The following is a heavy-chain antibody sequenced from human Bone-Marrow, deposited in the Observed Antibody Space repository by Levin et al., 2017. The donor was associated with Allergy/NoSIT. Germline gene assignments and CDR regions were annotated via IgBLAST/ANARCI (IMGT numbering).Heavy chain of an antibody. V-gene: IGHV3-30-3*01. Sequence: GESLKISCAASGFSFSSYALHWVRQAPGKGLEWVAIISFDGTNNYYADSLKDRFTVSRDHSDNTVYLQMSSLRPEDTAMYYCARDRVEDGYNYIDYWGQVTLVTVSS. CDR3: ARDRVEDGYNYIDY. CDR2: ISFDGTNN. D-gene: IGHD5-24*01. CDR1: GFSFSSYA. J-gene: IGHJ4*02.